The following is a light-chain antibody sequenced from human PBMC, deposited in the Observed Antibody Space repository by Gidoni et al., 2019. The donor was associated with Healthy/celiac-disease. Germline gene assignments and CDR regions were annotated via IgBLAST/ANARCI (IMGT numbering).Light chain of an antibody. Sequence: DIKMTQSPSSLSASVGDRVTITCQASQDISNYLNWYQQKPGKAPKLLIYDASNLETGVPSRFSGSGSGTDFTFTISSLQPEDIATYYCQQYDNLPRFGGGTKVEIK. CDR3: QQYDNLPR. CDR2: DAS. CDR1: QDISNY. V-gene: IGKV1-33*01. J-gene: IGKJ4*01.